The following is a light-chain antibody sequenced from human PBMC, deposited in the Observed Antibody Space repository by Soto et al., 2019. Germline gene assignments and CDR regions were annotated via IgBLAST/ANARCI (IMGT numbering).Light chain of an antibody. V-gene: IGLV2-11*01. CDR1: SSDVGGYNY. CDR2: DVS. Sequence: QSARTQPRSVSGSPGQSVTISCTGTSSDVGGYNYVSWYQQHPGKAPKLMIYDVSKRPSGVPDCFSGSKSCNTSSLTISRLQAEDEADYYCCSYAGSKTRVFGGGTKLTVL. J-gene: IGLJ3*02. CDR3: CSYAGSKTRV.